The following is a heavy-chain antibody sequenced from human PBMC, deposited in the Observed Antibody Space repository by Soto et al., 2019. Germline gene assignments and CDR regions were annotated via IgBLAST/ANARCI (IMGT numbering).Heavy chain of an antibody. D-gene: IGHD2-2*01. V-gene: IGHV3-11*01. CDR1: GFTFSDYY. CDR3: ARDYIVVVPAAMPWYEP. J-gene: IGHJ5*02. CDR2: ISSSGSTI. Sequence: GGSLRLSCAASGFTFSDYYVSWIRQAPXKGLEWVSYISSSGSTIYYADTVKGRFTISRDNAKNSLYLQMNSLRAEDTAVYYCARDYIVVVPAAMPWYEPWSQGTMGNVSS.